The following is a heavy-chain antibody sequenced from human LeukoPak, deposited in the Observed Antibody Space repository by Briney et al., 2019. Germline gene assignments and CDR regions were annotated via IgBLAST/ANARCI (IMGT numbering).Heavy chain of an antibody. V-gene: IGHV3-21*01. CDR2: ISSSSSYI. CDR3: ARDYYDSSGYYAPGYFQH. J-gene: IGHJ1*01. D-gene: IGHD3-22*01. CDR1: GFTFSSYS. Sequence: GGSLRLSCAASGFTFSSYSMDWVRQAPGKGLEWVSSISSSSSYIYYADSVKGRFTISRDNAKNSLYLQMNSLRAEDTAVYYCARDYYDSSGYYAPGYFQHWGQGTLVTVSS.